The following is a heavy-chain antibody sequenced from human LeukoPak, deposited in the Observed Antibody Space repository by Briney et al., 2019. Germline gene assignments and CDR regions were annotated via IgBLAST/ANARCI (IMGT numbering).Heavy chain of an antibody. V-gene: IGHV1-69*01. CDR1: GGTFSSYA. D-gene: IGHD1-26*01. J-gene: IGHJ4*02. Sequence: SVKVSCKASGGTFSSYAISWVRQAPGQGLEWMGGIIPIFGTANYAQKFQGRVTITADESTSTAHMELSSLRSEDTAVYYCARAASVGATKYFDYWGQGTLVTVSS. CDR2: IIPIFGTA. CDR3: ARAASVGATKYFDY.